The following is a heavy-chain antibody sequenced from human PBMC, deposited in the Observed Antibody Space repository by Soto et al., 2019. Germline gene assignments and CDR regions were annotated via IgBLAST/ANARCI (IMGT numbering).Heavy chain of an antibody. Sequence: PGWSLRLSSAASGVTLCSYGMHGVRQAPGKGLEGVAVIGYDGSNKYYADSVKGRFTISRDNSKNTLYLQMNSLTAEDTAVYFCAKRRGAGGHFDYWGQGALVTVSS. V-gene: IGHV3-33*06. CDR3: AKRRGAGGHFDY. CDR2: IGYDGSNK. D-gene: IGHD2-15*01. J-gene: IGHJ4*02. CDR1: GVTLCSYG.